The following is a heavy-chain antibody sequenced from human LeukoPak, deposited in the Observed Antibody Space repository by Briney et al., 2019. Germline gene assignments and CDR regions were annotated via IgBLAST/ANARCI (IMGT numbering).Heavy chain of an antibody. CDR2: IIPIFGTA. V-gene: IGHV1-69*01. D-gene: IGHD3-9*01. CDR1: GGTFSSYA. CDR3: ARGTVYDILTGYCFDY. Sequence: ASVKVSCKASGGTFSSYAISWVRQAPGQGLEWMGGIIPIFGTANYAQKFQGRVTITADESTSTAYMELSSLRSEDTAVYYCARGTVYDILTGYCFDYWGQGTLVTVSS. J-gene: IGHJ4*02.